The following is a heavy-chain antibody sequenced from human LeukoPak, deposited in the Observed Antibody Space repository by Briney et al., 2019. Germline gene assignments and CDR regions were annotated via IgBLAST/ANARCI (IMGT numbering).Heavy chain of an antibody. Sequence: GGSLRLSCAASGFTFSSYSMIWVRQAPGEGLEWVSSISSSGTYMHYVDSVKGRFTISRDNAKESLYLQMNSLRAEDTAVYYCARGRDWNDVENDYWGQGTLPTLSS. CDR1: GFTFSSYS. J-gene: IGHJ4*02. D-gene: IGHD1-1*01. V-gene: IGHV3-21*01. CDR2: ISSSGTYM. CDR3: ARGRDWNDVENDY.